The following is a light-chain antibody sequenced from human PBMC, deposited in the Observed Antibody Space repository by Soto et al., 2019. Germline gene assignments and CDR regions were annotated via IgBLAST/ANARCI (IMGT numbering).Light chain of an antibody. Sequence: TQSSQSPSSLSASVGDRVTITCRASQSISSYLNWYQQKPGKAPKLLIYAASSLQSGVPSRFSGSGSGTDFTLTISSLQPEDFATYYCQQSYSTPWTFGQGTKVDIK. CDR1: QSISSY. CDR2: AAS. J-gene: IGKJ1*01. V-gene: IGKV1-39*01. CDR3: QQSYSTPWT.